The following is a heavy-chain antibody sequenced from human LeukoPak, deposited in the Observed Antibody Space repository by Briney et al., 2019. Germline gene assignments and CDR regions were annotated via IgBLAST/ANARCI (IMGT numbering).Heavy chain of an antibody. J-gene: IGHJ4*02. CDR3: ARELPIAVRRGLDY. V-gene: IGHV3-21*04. Sequence: PGGSLRLSCAASGFTFSSYSMNWVRQAPGKGLEWVSSISSSSSYIYYADSVKGRFTISRDNAKNSLYLQMNSLRAEDTAVYYCARELPIAVRRGLDYWGQGTLVTVSS. D-gene: IGHD6-6*01. CDR2: ISSSSSYI. CDR1: GFTFSSYS.